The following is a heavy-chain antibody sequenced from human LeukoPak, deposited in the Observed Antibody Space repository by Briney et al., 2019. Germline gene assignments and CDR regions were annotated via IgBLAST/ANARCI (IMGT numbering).Heavy chain of an antibody. V-gene: IGHV3-30*02. D-gene: IGHD1-1*01. CDR2: IRCDGSNE. J-gene: IGHJ5*02. CDR1: GFTFSNYA. Sequence: GGSLRLSCAASGFTFSNYAMHWVRQAPGKGLEWVSFIRCDGSNEYYADSVKGRFTISRDNSKNTLYLQMNSLRGDDSAVYFCANDLGTGTTGGTRFDPWGQGTLVTVSS. CDR3: ANDLGTGTTGGTRFDP.